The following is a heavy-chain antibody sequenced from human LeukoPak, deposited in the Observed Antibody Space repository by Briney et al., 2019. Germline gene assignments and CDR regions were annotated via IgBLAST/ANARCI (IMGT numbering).Heavy chain of an antibody. CDR3: ARQVRGVIATYYYYYMDV. CDR2: IDHSGNT. J-gene: IGHJ6*03. Sequence: SETLSLTCAVYIGSFSGYHWSWIRQPPGRGLEWIGEIDHSGNTKYNPSLKSRVTISVDTSKNQFSLKLSSVTAADTAVYYCARQVRGVIATYYYYYMDVWGKGTTVTISS. CDR1: IGSFSGYH. V-gene: IGHV4-34*01. D-gene: IGHD3-10*01.